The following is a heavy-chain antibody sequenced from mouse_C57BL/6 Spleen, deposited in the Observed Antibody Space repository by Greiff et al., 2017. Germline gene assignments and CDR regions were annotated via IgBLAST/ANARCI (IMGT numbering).Heavy chain of an antibody. CDR1: GFSFNTYA. CDR2: IRSKSNNYAT. V-gene: IGHV10-1*01. Sequence: EVMLVESGGGLVQPKGSLKLSCAASGFSFNTYAMNWVRQAPGKGLEWVARIRSKSNNYATYYADSVKDRFTISRDDSESMLYLQMNNLKTEDTAMYYCVSHNVYFDYWGQGTTLTVSS. CDR3: VSHNVYFDY. J-gene: IGHJ2*01.